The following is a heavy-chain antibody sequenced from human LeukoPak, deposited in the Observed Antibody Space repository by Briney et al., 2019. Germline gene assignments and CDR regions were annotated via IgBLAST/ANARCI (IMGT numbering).Heavy chain of an antibody. V-gene: IGHV3-23*01. CDR1: GFTFSSYA. Sequence: GGSLRLSCAASGFTFSSYAMSWVRQTPGKGLEWVSAISGSGGSTYYADSVKGRFTISRDNSKNTLYLQMSSLRAEDTAVYYCVKDESSSSRVPFDYWGQGTLVTVSS. J-gene: IGHJ4*02. D-gene: IGHD6-13*01. CDR3: VKDESSSSRVPFDY. CDR2: ISGSGGST.